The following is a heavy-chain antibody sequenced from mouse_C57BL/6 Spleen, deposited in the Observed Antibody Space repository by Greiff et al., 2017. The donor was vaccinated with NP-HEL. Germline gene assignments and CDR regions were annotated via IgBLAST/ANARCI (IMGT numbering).Heavy chain of an antibody. V-gene: IGHV1-82*01. CDR2: IYPGDGDT. Sequence: QVQLQQSGPELVKPGASVKISCKASGYAFSSSWLNWVKQRPGKGLEWIGRIYPGDGDTNYNGKFKGKATLTADKSSSTAYMQLSSLTSEDSAVYFCARDGYYREYWGQGTTLTVSS. D-gene: IGHD2-3*01. CDR3: ARDGYYREY. CDR1: GYAFSSSW. J-gene: IGHJ2*01.